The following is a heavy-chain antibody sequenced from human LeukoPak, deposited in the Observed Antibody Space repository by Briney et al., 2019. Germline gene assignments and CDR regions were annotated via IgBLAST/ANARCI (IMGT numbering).Heavy chain of an antibody. CDR3: AKMKGHPLPKYYMDV. CDR2: ISGSGDNT. J-gene: IGHJ6*01. Sequence: GGSLRLSCAASGFTFSGFAMSWVRRTPGKGLEWVSGISGSGDNTLYADSVKGRFTISRDNFKNTLYLEINSLRAEDTAIYYCAKMKGHPLPKYYMDVWGQGTTVTVSS. V-gene: IGHV3-23*01. CDR1: GFTFSGFA. D-gene: IGHD1-26*01.